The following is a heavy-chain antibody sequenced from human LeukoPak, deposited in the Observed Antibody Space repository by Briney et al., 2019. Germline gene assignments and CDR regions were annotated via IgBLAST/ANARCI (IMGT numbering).Heavy chain of an antibody. CDR3: ARVREKAFDI. CDR1: GGSFSGYY. CDR2: INHSGST. Sequence: SETLSLTCAVYGGSFSGYYWSWIRQPPGKGLEWIGEINHSGSTNYNPSLKSRVTISVDTSKNQFSLKLSSVTAADTAVYYCARVREKAFDIWGQGTMVTVSS. V-gene: IGHV4-34*01. D-gene: IGHD3-3*01. J-gene: IGHJ3*02.